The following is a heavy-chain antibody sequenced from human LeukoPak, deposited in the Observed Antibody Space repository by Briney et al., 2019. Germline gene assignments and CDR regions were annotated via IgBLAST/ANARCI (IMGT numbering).Heavy chain of an antibody. CDR1: GNYW. Sequence: GGSLRLSCAASGNYWMHWVRQAPGKGLVWVSHINSDGSWTGYADSVKGRFTISKDNAKNMVYLHMNSLRVDDTAVHYCVSFYETYWGRGTLVTVSS. D-gene: IGHD2-2*01. V-gene: IGHV3-74*01. CDR2: INSDGSWT. J-gene: IGHJ4*02. CDR3: VSFYETY.